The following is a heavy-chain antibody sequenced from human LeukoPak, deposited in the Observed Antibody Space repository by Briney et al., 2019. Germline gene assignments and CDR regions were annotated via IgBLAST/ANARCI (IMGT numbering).Heavy chain of an antibody. Sequence: PGGSLRLSCEASGFTFSSYEMNWVRQAPGKGLEWVSYISSSGSTIYYADSVKGRLTISRDNAKNSLYLQMNSPRAEDTAVYYCARDGYYGSGSFDYWGQGTLVTVSS. J-gene: IGHJ4*02. CDR1: GFTFSSYE. CDR3: ARDGYYGSGSFDY. V-gene: IGHV3-48*03. D-gene: IGHD3-10*01. CDR2: ISSSGSTI.